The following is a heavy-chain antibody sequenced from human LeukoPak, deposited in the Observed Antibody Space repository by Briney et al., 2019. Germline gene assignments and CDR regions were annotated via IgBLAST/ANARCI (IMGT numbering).Heavy chain of an antibody. CDR3: ARGRRDIAVAGGGKFDY. CDR1: GYTFTSYG. CDR2: ISAYNGNT. Sequence: ASVNVSCKASGYTFTSYGISWVRQAPGQGLEWMGWISAYNGNTNYAQKLQGRVTMTTDTSTSTAYMELRSLRSDDTAVYYCARGRRDIAVAGGGKFDYWGQGTLVTVSS. V-gene: IGHV1-18*01. D-gene: IGHD6-19*01. J-gene: IGHJ4*02.